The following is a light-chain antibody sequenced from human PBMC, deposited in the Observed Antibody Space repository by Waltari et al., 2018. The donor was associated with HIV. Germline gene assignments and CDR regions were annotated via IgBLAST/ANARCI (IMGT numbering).Light chain of an antibody. V-gene: IGKV1-39*01. CDR3: QQSYSTPLT. Sequence: DIQMTQSPSSLSASIGARVIMTCRASQSISFNLNWFQQKPGKAPKLLSYAASSLQSGVPSRFSGSGSGTDFTLTISGLQPEDFETYYCQQSYSTPLTFGPGTKVDIK. CDR2: AAS. CDR1: QSISFN. J-gene: IGKJ3*01.